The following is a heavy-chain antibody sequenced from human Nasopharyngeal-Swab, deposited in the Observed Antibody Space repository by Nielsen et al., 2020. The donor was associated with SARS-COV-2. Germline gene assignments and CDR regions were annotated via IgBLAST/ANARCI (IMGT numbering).Heavy chain of an antibody. CDR2: INSDGSST. V-gene: IGHV3-74*01. CDR1: GFTFSSYW. CDR3: ARDRIGVGMDV. D-gene: IGHD2-15*01. Sequence: GGSLRLSCAASGFTFSSYWMHWVRQAPGKGLVWVSRINSDGSSTSYADSAKGRFTISRDNAKNTLYLQMNSLRAEDTAVYYCARDRIGVGMDVWGQGTTVTVSS. J-gene: IGHJ6*02.